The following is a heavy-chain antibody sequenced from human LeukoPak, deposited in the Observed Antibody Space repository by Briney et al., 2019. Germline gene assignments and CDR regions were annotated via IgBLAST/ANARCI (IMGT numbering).Heavy chain of an antibody. CDR3: ARGRYMTPFEFDY. D-gene: IGHD3-16*02. CDR2: INHSGST. J-gene: IGHJ4*02. V-gene: IGHV4-34*01. Sequence: SETLSLTCAVYGGSFSGYYWSWIRQPPGKGLEWIGEINHSGSTNYNPSLKSRVTISVDTSKNQFSLKLSSVTAADSAVYYCARGRYMTPFEFDYWGQGTLVTVSS. CDR1: GGSFSGYY.